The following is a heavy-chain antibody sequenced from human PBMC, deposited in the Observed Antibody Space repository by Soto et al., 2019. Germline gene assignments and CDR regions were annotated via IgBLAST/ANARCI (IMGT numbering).Heavy chain of an antibody. CDR1: GGSFSGYY. CDR3: ARWGRXRFLEWPENYYYYGMDV. D-gene: IGHD3-3*01. Sequence: SETLSLTCAVYGGSFSGYYWSWIRQPPGKGLERIGEINHSGSTNYNPSLKSRVTISVDTSKNQFSLKLSSVTAADTAVYYCARWGRXRFLEWPENYYYYGMDVWGQGTTVTVSS. V-gene: IGHV4-34*01. CDR2: INHSGST. J-gene: IGHJ6*02.